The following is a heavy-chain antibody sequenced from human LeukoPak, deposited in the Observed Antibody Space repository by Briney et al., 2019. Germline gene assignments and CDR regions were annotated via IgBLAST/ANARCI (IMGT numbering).Heavy chain of an antibody. D-gene: IGHD3-3*01. CDR3: ARGLLLTIPYYFDY. CDR2: ISSSSSYI. Sequence: PGGSLRLSCAASGFTFSSYSMNWVRQAPGKGLEWVSSISSSSSYIYYADSVKGRFTISRDNAKNSLYLQMNSLRAEDTAVYYCARGLLLTIPYYFDYWGQGTLVTVSS. V-gene: IGHV3-21*01. CDR1: GFTFSSYS. J-gene: IGHJ4*02.